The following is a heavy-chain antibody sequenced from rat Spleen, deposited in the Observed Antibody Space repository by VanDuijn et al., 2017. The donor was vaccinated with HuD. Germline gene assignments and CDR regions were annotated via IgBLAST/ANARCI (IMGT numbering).Heavy chain of an antibody. Sequence: QVQLKESGPGLVQPSQTLSLTCTVSGFSLTSYHVSWVRQPPGKSLVWMGTIWAGGGTNYNSAVQSRLSISRDTSKSQVFLKMNSLQTEDTATYYCAREGTNEREVMDAWGQGASVTVSS. CDR2: IWAGGGT. V-gene: IGHV2-15*01. CDR1: GFSLTSYH. J-gene: IGHJ4*01. CDR3: AREGTNEREVMDA. D-gene: IGHD1-5*01.